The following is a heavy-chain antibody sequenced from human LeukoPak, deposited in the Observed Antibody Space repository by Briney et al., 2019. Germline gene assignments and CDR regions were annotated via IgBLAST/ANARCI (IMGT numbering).Heavy chain of an antibody. Sequence: GGSLRLSCAASGFTFSSYSMNWVRQAPGKGLEWVSSISSSSSYIYYADSVKGRFTISRDNAKNSLYLQMNSLRAEDTAVYNCARARDGYKSYFDYWGQGTLVTVSS. CDR1: GFTFSSYS. CDR3: ARARDGYKSYFDY. CDR2: ISSSSSYI. V-gene: IGHV3-21*01. J-gene: IGHJ4*02. D-gene: IGHD5-24*01.